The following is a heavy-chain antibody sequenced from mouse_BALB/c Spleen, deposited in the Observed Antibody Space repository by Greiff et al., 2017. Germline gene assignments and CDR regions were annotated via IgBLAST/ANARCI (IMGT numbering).Heavy chain of an antibody. J-gene: IGHJ2*01. D-gene: IGHD2-3*01. CDR2: ISSGGST. Sequence: EVMLVESGGGLVKPGGSLKLSCAASGFTFSDYYMYWVRQTPEKRLEWVASISSGGSTYYPDSVKGRFTISRDNARNILYLQMSSLRSEDTAMYYCAREGYYAYYFDYWGQGTTLTVSS. V-gene: IGHV5-6-5*01. CDR3: AREGYYAYYFDY. CDR1: GFTFSDYY.